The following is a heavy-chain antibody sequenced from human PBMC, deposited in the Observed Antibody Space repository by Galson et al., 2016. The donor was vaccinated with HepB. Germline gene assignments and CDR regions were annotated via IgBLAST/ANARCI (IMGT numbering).Heavy chain of an antibody. D-gene: IGHD3-3*01. J-gene: IGHJ6*02. V-gene: IGHV4-61*01. CDR3: ARGTAIRFLEWSSGGMEV. CDR2: IFHSGTT. CDR1: GGSVSSDFYY. Sequence: SETLSLTCTVSGGSVSSDFYYWSWIRQPPGKGLEWIGEIFHSGTTNYNPSLKSRVTISADKPKNQFSLKLSSVTAADTAVYYCARGTAIRFLEWSSGGMEVWGRGTTVTVSS.